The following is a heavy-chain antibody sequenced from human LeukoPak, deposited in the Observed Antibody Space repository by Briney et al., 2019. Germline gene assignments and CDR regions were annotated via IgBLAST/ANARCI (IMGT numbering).Heavy chain of an antibody. CDR3: ARKELEYSSSSWIGY. J-gene: IGHJ4*02. V-gene: IGHV3-21*01. CDR1: GFTFSSYS. D-gene: IGHD6-6*01. Sequence: GGSLRLSCAASGFTFSSYSTNWVRQAPGKGLEWVSSISSSSSYIYYADSVKGRFTISRDNAKNSLYLQMNSLRAEDTAVYYCARKELEYSSSSWIGYWGQGTLVTVSS. CDR2: ISSSSSYI.